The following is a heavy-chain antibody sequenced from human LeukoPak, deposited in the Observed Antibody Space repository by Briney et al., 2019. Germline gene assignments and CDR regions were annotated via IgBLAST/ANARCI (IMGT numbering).Heavy chain of an antibody. V-gene: IGHV3-74*01. CDR3: ARSGSYSFDC. CDR2: INNDGSST. J-gene: IGHJ5*01. CDR1: GFTFSSYW. D-gene: IGHD1-26*01. Sequence: PGGSLRLSCAASGFTFSSYWMHWVRQAPGKGPVWVSRINNDGSSTSYADSVKGRFTISRNNAKNTLYLQMNSLRAEDTAVYYCARSGSYSFDCWGQGTLVTVSS.